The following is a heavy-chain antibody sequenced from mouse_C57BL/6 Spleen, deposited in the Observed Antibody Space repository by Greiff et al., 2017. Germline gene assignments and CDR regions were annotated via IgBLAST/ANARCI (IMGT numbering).Heavy chain of an antibody. CDR2: INPNNGGT. J-gene: IGHJ4*01. CDR3: ARRGPYYAIDY. Sequence: VQLQQSGPELVKPGASVKISCKASGYTFTDYYMNWVKQSHGKSLEWIGDINPNNGGTSYNQKFKGKATLTVDKSSSTAYMELRSLTSEDSAVYYCARRGPYYAIDYWGQGTSVTVSS. CDR1: GYTFTDYY. V-gene: IGHV1-26*01.